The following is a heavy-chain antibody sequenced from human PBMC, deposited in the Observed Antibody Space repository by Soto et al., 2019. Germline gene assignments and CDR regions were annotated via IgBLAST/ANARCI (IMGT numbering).Heavy chain of an antibody. CDR1: GGSINNYY. CDR3: VRARVSTAAPHIF. Sequence: QVQLQESGPGLVKPSETLSLTCTVSGGSINNYYWSWIRQPPGKGLEWIGFVFYNGRTDYKPSLVSRVSISLDASKIQFLLKLISVAAADTALYSWVRARVSTAAPHIFWGQGTLVTVSS. D-gene: IGHD2-2*01. CDR2: VFYNGRT. V-gene: IGHV4-59*13. J-gene: IGHJ4*02.